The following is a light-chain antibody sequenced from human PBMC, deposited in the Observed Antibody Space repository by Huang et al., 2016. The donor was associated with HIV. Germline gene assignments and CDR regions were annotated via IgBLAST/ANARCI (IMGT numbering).Light chain of an antibody. J-gene: IGKJ4*01. Sequence: DLQMTQSPSSLSASVGDRVTITCRASRGISNSLAWYQQQPGKAPKLLLYAASRLQGGFPSRFSGSGSRTDYTLTISSLQPEDSATYYCQQYYNTTLSFGGGTKVEIK. CDR2: AAS. CDR3: QQYYNTTLS. CDR1: RGISNS. V-gene: IGKV1-NL1*01.